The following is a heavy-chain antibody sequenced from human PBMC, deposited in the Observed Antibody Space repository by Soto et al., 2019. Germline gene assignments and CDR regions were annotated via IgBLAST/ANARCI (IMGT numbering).Heavy chain of an antibody. CDR2: ISSSSSTI. Sequence: EVQLVESGGGLVQPGGSLRLSCAASGFTFSSYSMNWERXXXXXXXXXXSYISSSSSTIYYADSVKGRFTFSRDNAKXXXXXXXXXXXXXXXXXXXXXXEXXXXXXXGYYRDYLGQGTLVTVSS. V-gene: IGHV3-48*01. D-gene: IGHD3-22*01. J-gene: IGHJ4*02. CDR3: XXEXXXXXXXGYYRDY. CDR1: GFTFSSYS.